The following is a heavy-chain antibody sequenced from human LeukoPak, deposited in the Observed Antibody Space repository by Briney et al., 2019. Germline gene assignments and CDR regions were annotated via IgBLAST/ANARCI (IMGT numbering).Heavy chain of an antibody. CDR3: ARGPWYCSSTSCSSSGFDY. D-gene: IGHD2-2*01. CDR1: GGSFSGYY. CDR2: INHSGST. Sequence: SETLSLTCAVYGGSFSGYYWSWIRQPPGKGLEGIGEINHSGSTNYNPSLKSRVTISVDTSKNQFSLKLSSVTAADTAVYYCARGPWYCSSTSCSSSGFDYWGQGTLVTVSS. J-gene: IGHJ4*02. V-gene: IGHV4-34*01.